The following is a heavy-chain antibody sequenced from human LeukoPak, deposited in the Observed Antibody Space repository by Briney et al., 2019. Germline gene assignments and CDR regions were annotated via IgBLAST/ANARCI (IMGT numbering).Heavy chain of an antibody. CDR1: GGTFSSYA. D-gene: IGHD2-2*01. CDR2: IIPIFGTA. CDR3: TGRYCSSTSCQGWLDP. J-gene: IGHJ5*02. V-gene: IGHV1-69*13. Sequence: SVKVSCKASGGTFSSYAISWVRQAPGQGLEWMGGIIPIFGTANYAQKFQGRVTITADESTSTAYMELSSLRSEDTAVYYCTGRYCSSTSCQGWLDPWGQGTLVTVSS.